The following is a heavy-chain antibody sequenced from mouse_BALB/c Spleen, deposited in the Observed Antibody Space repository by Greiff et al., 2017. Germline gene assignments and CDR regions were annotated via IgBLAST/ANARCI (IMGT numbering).Heavy chain of an antibody. CDR2: ISSGGSYT. Sequence: DVKLVESGGDLVKPGGSLKLSCAASGFTFSSYGMSWVRQTPDKRLEWVATISSGGSYTYYPDSVKGRFTISRDNAKNTLYLQMSSLKSEDTAMYYCARSPMDYWGQGTSVTVSS. CDR3: ARSPMDY. CDR1: GFTFSSYG. V-gene: IGHV5-6*02. J-gene: IGHJ4*01.